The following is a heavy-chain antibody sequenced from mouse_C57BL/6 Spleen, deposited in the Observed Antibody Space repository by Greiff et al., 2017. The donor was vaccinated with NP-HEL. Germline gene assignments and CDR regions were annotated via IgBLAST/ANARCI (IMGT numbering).Heavy chain of an antibody. J-gene: IGHJ2*01. CDR2: IDPENGDT. V-gene: IGHV14-4*01. Sequence: VQLQQPGAELVMPGASVKLSCKASGYTFTSYWMHWVKQRPGQGLEWIGWIDPENGDTEYASKFQGKATITADTSSNTAYLQLSSLTSEDTAVYYCTPGSDYWGQGTTLTVSS. D-gene: IGHD1-2*01. CDR1: GYTFTSYW. CDR3: TPGSDY.